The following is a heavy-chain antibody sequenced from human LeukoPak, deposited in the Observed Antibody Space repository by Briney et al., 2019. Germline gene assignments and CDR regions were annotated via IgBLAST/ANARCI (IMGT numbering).Heavy chain of an antibody. CDR1: GFTFSSYS. CDR2: ISSSSSYI. J-gene: IGHJ6*03. D-gene: IGHD6-6*01. Sequence: GGSLRLSCAASGFTFSSYSMNWVRQAPGKGLEWVSSISSSSSYIYYADSVKGRFTISRDNAKNSLYLQMNSLRAEDTAVYYCARVRREQLVSDYYMDVWGKGTTVTVSS. V-gene: IGHV3-21*01. CDR3: ARVRREQLVSDYYMDV.